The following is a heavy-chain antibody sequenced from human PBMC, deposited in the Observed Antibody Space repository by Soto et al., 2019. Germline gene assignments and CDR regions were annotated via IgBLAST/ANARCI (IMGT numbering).Heavy chain of an antibody. J-gene: IGHJ4*02. Sequence: PSETLSLTCSVSGGPIISSSHYWGWIRQSPGTGLEWIGSIDESGTTYYNPSLQSRVTVSVDTSKNQFSLKVISVTGADTAIYYCAREGGYVDYWGQGTLVTVSS. V-gene: IGHV4-39*02. CDR2: IDESGTT. CDR3: AREGGYVDY. CDR1: GGPIISSSHY. D-gene: IGHD3-16*01.